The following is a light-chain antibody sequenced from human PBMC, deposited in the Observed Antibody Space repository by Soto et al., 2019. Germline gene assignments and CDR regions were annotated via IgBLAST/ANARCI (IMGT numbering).Light chain of an antibody. CDR3: QQYGSTPPSIT. J-gene: IGKJ5*01. CDR1: QSVSNNY. Sequence: EIVLTQSPGTLSLSPGERATLSCRASQSVSNNYLAWYQQKPGQATRVLIHGASSRATGIPDRFSGSGSGTDFNLTIIRLEPEDFAVYYCQQYGSTPPSITFGQGTRLEIK. V-gene: IGKV3-20*01. CDR2: GAS.